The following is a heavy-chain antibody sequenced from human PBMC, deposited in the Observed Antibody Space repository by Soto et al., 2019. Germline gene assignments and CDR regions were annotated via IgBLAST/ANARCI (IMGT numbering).Heavy chain of an antibody. CDR3: ARGAGAFDI. J-gene: IGHJ3*02. CDR2: IHSGGST. V-gene: IGHV3-53*01. D-gene: IGHD3-16*01. CDR1: GFTVSSND. Sequence: EVQLVESGGGLIQPGGSLRLSCAASGFTVSSNDMSWVRQAPGKGLEWVSVIHSGGSTYYADSVKGRFSISRDKSKNTVDLQMNSLRAEDTAAYYCARGAGAFDIWGQGTMVTVSS.